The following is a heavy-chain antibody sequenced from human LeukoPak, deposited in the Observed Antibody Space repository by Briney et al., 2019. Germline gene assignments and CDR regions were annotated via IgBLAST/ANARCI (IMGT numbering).Heavy chain of an antibody. D-gene: IGHD2-21*02. CDR2: IGHDGADK. V-gene: IGHV3-30*02. CDR1: GFTFSSYD. CDR3: AKGNRPVTAMVVLDY. Sequence: GGSLRLSCAASGFTFSSYDMSWVRQAPGKGLEWVALIGHDGADKYYADSVKGRFTISRDNSKNTLYLQINSLRAEDTAVYYCAKGNRPVTAMVVLDYWGQGTLVTVSS. J-gene: IGHJ4*02.